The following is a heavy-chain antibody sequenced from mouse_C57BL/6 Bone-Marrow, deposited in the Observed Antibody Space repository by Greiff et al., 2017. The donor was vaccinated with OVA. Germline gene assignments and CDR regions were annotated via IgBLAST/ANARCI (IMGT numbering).Heavy chain of an antibody. CDR2: IDPENGDT. Sequence: DVQLQESGAELVRPGASVKLSCTASGFNIKDDYMHWVKQRPEQGLEWIGWIDPENGDTEYASKFQGKATITADTSSNTAYLQLSSLTSEDTAVYYCTRSRQGWFAYWGQGTLVTVSA. CDR1: GFNIKDDY. CDR3: TRSRQGWFAY. V-gene: IGHV14-4*01. D-gene: IGHD2-4*01. J-gene: IGHJ3*01.